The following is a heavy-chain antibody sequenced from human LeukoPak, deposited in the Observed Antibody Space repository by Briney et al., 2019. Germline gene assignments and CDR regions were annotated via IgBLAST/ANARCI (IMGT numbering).Heavy chain of an antibody. D-gene: IGHD3-3*01. CDR3: AKDGYDFWSGYQIAF. CDR1: GFTFSNYA. CDR2: IIGSDGST. Sequence: RPGGSRTLSCAASGFTFSNYAVTCVRQAPGKGLEWVSAIIGSDGSTYYSDSVTGGSPISRDNSKNTLYLQMSSLRTDDTAVYYCAKDGYDFWSGYQIAFWGQRPLVTVSS. J-gene: IGHJ4*02. V-gene: IGHV3-23*01.